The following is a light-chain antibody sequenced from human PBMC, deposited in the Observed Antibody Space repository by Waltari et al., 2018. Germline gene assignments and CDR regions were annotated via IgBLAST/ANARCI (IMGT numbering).Light chain of an antibody. CDR3: SSYTTGSTYV. Sequence: QSALTQPASVSGSPGQSITLSCTGTSSDIGVYNYVSRYQQPPGKAPQRSLVDVGNRPSGVSDRCSGSRSGNTASLTISGLQAEDEADYYCSSYTTGSTYVFGTGTKVTVL. J-gene: IGLJ1*01. V-gene: IGLV2-14*03. CDR1: SSDIGVYNY. CDR2: DVG.